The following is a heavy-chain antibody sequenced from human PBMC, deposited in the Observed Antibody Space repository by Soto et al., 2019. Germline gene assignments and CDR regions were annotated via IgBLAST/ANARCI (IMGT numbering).Heavy chain of an antibody. J-gene: IGHJ4*02. D-gene: IGHD5-12*01. CDR3: AKDPSAYDRGEGCDY. CDR2: FSGSGSRT. Sequence: EVQLLESGGGLVQPGGSLRLSCAASGFTFSSYAMSWVRQAPGKGLEWVSTFSGSGSRTYYADSVKGRFTISRHNSKNTLYLQMSSLRAEDTAVYYCAKDPSAYDRGEGCDYWGQGTLVTVSS. CDR1: GFTFSSYA. V-gene: IGHV3-23*01.